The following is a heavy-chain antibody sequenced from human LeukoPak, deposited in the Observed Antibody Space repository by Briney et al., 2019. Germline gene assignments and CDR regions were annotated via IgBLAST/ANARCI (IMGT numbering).Heavy chain of an antibody. J-gene: IGHJ4*02. Sequence: GGSLRLSCATSGFPFSRYSMNWVRQAPGKGLEWLSYITSGSDTIYYADSVKGRFTISRDNGKNSLYLQMNSLRAEDTAVYYCASFPWELRPTWGXXTLVTVSS. V-gene: IGHV3-48*01. CDR1: GFPFSRYS. CDR2: ITSGSDTI. D-gene: IGHD1-26*01. CDR3: ASFPWELRPT.